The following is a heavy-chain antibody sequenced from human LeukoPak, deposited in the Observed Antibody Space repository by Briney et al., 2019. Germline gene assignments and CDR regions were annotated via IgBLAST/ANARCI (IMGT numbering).Heavy chain of an antibody. CDR2: INPSDGST. CDR1: GYTFTSFY. D-gene: IGHD2-15*01. Sequence: ASVKVSCKASGYTFTSFYMDWVRQAPGQGLEWMGIINPSDGSTSYAQRFQGRVTMTRDMSTRTVYMELGSLRSEDTALYYCARSQKDCSSSSCYLFDYWGRGTLVTVSS. CDR3: ARSQKDCSSSSCYLFDY. J-gene: IGHJ4*02. V-gene: IGHV1-46*01.